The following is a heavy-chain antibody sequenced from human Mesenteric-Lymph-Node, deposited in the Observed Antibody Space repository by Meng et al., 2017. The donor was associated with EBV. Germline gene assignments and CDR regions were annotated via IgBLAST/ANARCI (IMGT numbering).Heavy chain of an antibody. Sequence: QGQLQEPGPGLVKPSETLSLNCTVSGGSISSYYWSWIRQPPGKGLEWIGYIYYSGSTNYNPSLKSRVTISVDTSKNQFSLKLSSVTAADTAVYYCARGSVYSGWFFDYWGQGTLVTVSS. V-gene: IGHV4-59*01. J-gene: IGHJ4*02. CDR1: GGSISSYY. CDR3: ARGSVYSGWFFDY. D-gene: IGHD6-19*01. CDR2: IYYSGST.